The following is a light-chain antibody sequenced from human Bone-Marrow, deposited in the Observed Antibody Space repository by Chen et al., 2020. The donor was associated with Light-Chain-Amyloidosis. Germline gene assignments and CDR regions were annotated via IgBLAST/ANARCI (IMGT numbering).Light chain of an antibody. CDR2: AVS. CDR1: SGDVGTYNY. CDR3: SSFTSSSSYV. V-gene: IGLV2-14*01. J-gene: IGLJ1*01. Sequence: QPALTQPASVSGSPGQSIPISCTGTSGDVGTYNYVSWYQQHPGKAPKVMIYAVSNRPSGVSNRFSGSKSGNTASLTISGLQAEDEADYYCSSFTSSSSYVFGPGTKVTVL.